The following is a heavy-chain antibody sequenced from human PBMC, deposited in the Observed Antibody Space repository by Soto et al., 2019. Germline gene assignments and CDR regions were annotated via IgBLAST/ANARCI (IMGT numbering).Heavy chain of an antibody. CDR3: ARDPGAATFDY. CDR2: INPYNGNT. CDR1: GYSFSSYG. Sequence: QVQLVQPGAEVKEPGASVKVSCKAPGYSFSSYGVSWVRQAPGQGLEWIGWINPYNGNTLNAQNLQGRVTLTTDTSTSTAYMELRSLRSDDTAIYYCARDPGAATFDYWGQGTLVTVSS. V-gene: IGHV1-18*04. D-gene: IGHD1-26*01. J-gene: IGHJ4*01.